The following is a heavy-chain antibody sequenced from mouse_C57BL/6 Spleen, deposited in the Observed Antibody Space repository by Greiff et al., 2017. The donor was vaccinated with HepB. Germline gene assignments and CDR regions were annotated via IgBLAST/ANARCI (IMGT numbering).Heavy chain of an antibody. J-gene: IGHJ2*01. CDR2: IDPEDGDT. V-gene: IGHV14-1*01. CDR3: TTGSFDY. CDR1: GFNIKDYY. Sequence: EVKLVESGAELVRPGASVKLSCTASGFNIKDYYMHWVKQRPEQGLEWIGRIDPEDGDTEYAPKFQGKATMTADTSSSTAYLQLSSLTSEDTAVYYCTTGSFDYWGQGTTLTVSS.